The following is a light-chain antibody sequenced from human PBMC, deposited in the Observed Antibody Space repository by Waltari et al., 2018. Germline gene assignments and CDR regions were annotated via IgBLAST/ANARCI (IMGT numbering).Light chain of an antibody. V-gene: IGLV1-40*01. Sequence: QSVLTQPPSVSGAPGQRVTISCTGSSSNIGAGNDVHWYQQLPGSAPKLLSSANTNRPAGVPDRFSGSKSGTSASLAITGLQAEDEGDYYCQSFDNSLSVPYVFGTGTKVTVL. CDR2: ANT. CDR1: SSNIGAGND. CDR3: QSFDNSLSVPYV. J-gene: IGLJ1*01.